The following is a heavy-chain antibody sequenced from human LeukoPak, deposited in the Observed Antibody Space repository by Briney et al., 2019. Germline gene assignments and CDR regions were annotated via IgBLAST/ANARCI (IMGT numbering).Heavy chain of an antibody. CDR2: IWYDGSNK. CDR1: GFTFSSYG. D-gene: IGHD2-2*01. CDR3: ARAGYCSSTSCYARYYYYYGMDV. Sequence: GGSLRLSCAASGFTFSSYGMHWVRQAPGKGLEWVAVIWYDGSNKYYADSVKGRFTISRDNSKNTLYLQMNSLRAEDTAVYYCARAGYCSSTSCYARYYYYYGMDVWGKGTTVTVSS. J-gene: IGHJ6*04. V-gene: IGHV3-33*01.